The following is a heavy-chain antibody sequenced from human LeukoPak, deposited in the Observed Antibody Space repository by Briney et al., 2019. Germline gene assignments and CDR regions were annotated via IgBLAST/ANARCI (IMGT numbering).Heavy chain of an antibody. D-gene: IGHD6-19*01. CDR1: GLTFDDHC. CDR2: INWNGGST. V-gene: IGHV3-20*04. CDR3: AGGDRNGWYFYY. Sequence: GGSLTLVCALCGLTFDDHCAGWARHAPRGGGGWVSGINWNGGSTGYADSVKGRFTISRDNAKNSLYLQMNSLRAEDTALYYCAGGDRNGWYFYYWGQGTLVTVSS. J-gene: IGHJ4*02.